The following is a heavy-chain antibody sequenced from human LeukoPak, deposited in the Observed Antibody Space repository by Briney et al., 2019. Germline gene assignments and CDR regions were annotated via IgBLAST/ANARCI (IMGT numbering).Heavy chain of an antibody. J-gene: IGHJ4*02. CDR3: ARGVVARY. D-gene: IGHD2-15*01. V-gene: IGHV4-39*07. Sequence: SETLSLTCTVSGGSIGNNRYYWSWIRQPPGKGLEWIGEINHSGSTNYNPSLKSRVTISVDTSKNQFSLKLSSVTAADTAVYYCARGVVARYWGQGTLVTVSS. CDR1: GGSIGNNRYY. CDR2: INHSGST.